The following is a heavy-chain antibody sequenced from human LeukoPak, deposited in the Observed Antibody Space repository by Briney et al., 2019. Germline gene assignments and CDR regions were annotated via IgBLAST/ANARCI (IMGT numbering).Heavy chain of an antibody. V-gene: IGHV3-74*01. J-gene: IGHJ5*02. CDR2: INTDGSST. Sequence: GGSLRLSCAASGFTFSSYAMSWVRQAPGKGLEWVSRINTDGSSTSYADSVKGRFTISRDNAKNTLYLQMNSLRAEDTAVYYCARGGAVNWFDPWGQGTLVTVSS. CDR3: ARGGAVNWFDP. CDR1: GFTFSSYA.